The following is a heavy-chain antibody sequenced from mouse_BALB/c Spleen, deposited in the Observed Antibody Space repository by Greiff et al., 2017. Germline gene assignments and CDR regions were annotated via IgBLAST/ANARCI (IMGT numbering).Heavy chain of an antibody. D-gene: IGHD1-1*01. CDR2: IDPENGDT. CDR1: GFNIKDYY. CDR3: NAWGTTVVVDRAMDY. Sequence: EVQLQASGAELVRSGASVKLSCTASGFNIKDYYMHWVKQRPEQGLEWIGWIDPENGDTEYAPKFQGKATMTADTSSNTAYLQLSSLTSEDTAVYYCNAWGTTVVVDRAMDYWGQGTSVTVSS. J-gene: IGHJ4*01. V-gene: IGHV14-4*02.